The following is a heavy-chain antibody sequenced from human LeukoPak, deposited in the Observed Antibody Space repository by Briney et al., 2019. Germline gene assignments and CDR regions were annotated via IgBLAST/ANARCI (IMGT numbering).Heavy chain of an antibody. CDR2: IIPIFGTA. D-gene: IGHD2-15*01. V-gene: IGHV1-69*13. J-gene: IGHJ3*02. CDR3: ARDRVAATPLDAFDI. CDR1: AGTFSSYA. Sequence: SVKVSCKASAGTFSSYAISWVRQAPGQGLEWMGGIIPIFGTANYAQKFQGRVTITADESTSTAYMELSSLRSEDTAVYYCARDRVAATPLDAFDIWGQGTMVTVSS.